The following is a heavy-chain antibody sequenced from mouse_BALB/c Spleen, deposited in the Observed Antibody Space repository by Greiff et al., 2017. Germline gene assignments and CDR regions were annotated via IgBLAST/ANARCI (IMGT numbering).Heavy chain of an antibody. D-gene: IGHD4-1*02. CDR1: GYSITSGYY. Sequence: DVKLQESGPGLVKPSQSLSLTCSVTGYSITSGYYWNWIRQFPGNKLEWMGYISYDGSNNYNPSLKNRISITRDTSKNQFFLKLNSVTTEDTATYYCARVTTGFYAMDYWGQGTSVTVSS. J-gene: IGHJ4*01. CDR3: ARVTTGFYAMDY. V-gene: IGHV3-6*02. CDR2: ISYDGSN.